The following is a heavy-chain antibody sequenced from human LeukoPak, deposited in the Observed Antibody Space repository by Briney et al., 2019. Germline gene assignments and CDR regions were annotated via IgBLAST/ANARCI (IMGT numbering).Heavy chain of an antibody. Sequence: GSLRLSCAVSGFSFSDAWMSWVRQTPGKGLEWIVSIYHSGSTYYNPSLNSRVTISRDTSKNHFSLELSSATAADTAVYFCARGRVSSSTWYSTYYYYFYMDVWGKGTTVTVSS. J-gene: IGHJ6*03. CDR3: ARGRVSSSTWYSTYYYYFYMDV. V-gene: IGHV4-4*01. CDR2: IYHSGST. CDR1: GFSFSDAW. D-gene: IGHD6-13*01.